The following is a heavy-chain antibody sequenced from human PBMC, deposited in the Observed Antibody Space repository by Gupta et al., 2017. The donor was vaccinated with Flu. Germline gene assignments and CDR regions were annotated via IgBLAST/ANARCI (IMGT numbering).Heavy chain of an antibody. D-gene: IGHD3-10*01. CDR1: GFTFSSYS. J-gene: IGHJ4*02. CDR2: ISSSSSYI. V-gene: IGHV3-21*01. Sequence: EVQLVESGGGLVKPGGSLRLSCAASGFTFSSYSMNWVRQAPGKGLEWVSSISSSSSYIYYADSVKGRFTISRDNAKNSLYLQMNSLRAEDTAVYYCARELWFGELLKSQSLDYWGQGTLVTVSS. CDR3: ARELWFGELLKSQSLDY.